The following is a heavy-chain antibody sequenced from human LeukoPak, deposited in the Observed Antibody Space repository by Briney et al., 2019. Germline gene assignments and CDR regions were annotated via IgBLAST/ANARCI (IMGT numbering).Heavy chain of an antibody. J-gene: IGHJ4*02. CDR3: ARVLPVASRDY. D-gene: IGHD2-2*01. CDR1: GFTFSTYW. V-gene: IGHV3-7*01. CDR2: IKQDGSDK. Sequence: GGSLRLSCAASGFTFSTYWMSWARQAPGKGLEWVADIKQDGSDKFYVDSVKGRFTISRDNAKNSMYLQMNSLRAEDTAIYYCARVLPVASRDYWGQGTLVTVSS.